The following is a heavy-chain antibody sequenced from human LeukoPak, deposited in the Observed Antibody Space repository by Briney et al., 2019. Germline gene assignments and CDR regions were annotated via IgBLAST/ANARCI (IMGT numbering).Heavy chain of an antibody. J-gene: IGHJ6*03. D-gene: IGHD4-17*01. CDR3: ARGGYLRARYHYYMYV. CDR2: MNHRGST. Sequence: SEALSLTCAVCGGSFSGYYWSWIRQPPGKGLEWIGEMNHRGSTNYYPSLKSLVTISVDTSKNQLSLKLSSVPAADTAVYYCARGGYLRARYHYYMYVWGKGTTVTVSS. V-gene: IGHV4-34*01. CDR1: GGSFSGYY.